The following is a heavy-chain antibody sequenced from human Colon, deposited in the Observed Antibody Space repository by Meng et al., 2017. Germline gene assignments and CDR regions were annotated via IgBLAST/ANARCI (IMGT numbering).Heavy chain of an antibody. D-gene: IGHD1-1*01. CDR3: ARVGTARPFDY. V-gene: IGHV3-21*01. Sequence: VQLVDSGGGLVKPGVSLRVSCEASGVTFSLYAINWVRQAPGEGLEWVASITSSSNYIHYSDSVKGRFTVSRDNARNSSYLQMDSLRAEDTAVYYCARVGTARPFDYWGQGTLVTVSS. J-gene: IGHJ4*02. CDR2: ITSSSNYI. CDR1: GVTFSLYA.